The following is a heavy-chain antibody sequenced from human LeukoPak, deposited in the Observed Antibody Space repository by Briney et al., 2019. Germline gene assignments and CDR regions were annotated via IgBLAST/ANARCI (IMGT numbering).Heavy chain of an antibody. V-gene: IGHV7-4-1*02. CDR3: ARVIRPTGIAVADTSGTFDY. D-gene: IGHD6-19*01. CDR2: INTNTGNP. J-gene: IGHJ4*02. CDR1: GYTFTSYA. Sequence: EASVKVSCKASGYTFTSYAMNWVRQAPGQGLEWMGWINTNTGNPTYAQGFTGRFVFSLDTSVSTAYLQISSLKAEDTAVYYCARVIRPTGIAVADTSGTFDYWGQGTLVTVSS.